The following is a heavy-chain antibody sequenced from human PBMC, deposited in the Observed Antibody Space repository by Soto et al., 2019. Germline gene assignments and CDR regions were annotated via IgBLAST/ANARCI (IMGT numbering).Heavy chain of an antibody. CDR1: GFTFSSYG. Sequence: QVQLVESGGGVVQPGRSLRLSCAASGFTFSSYGKHWVRQAPGKGLEWVAVIWYDGSNKYYADSVKGRFTISRDNSKNTLYLQMNSLRAEDTAVYYCARDQEFDGIYFDYWGQGTLVTVSS. J-gene: IGHJ4*02. CDR2: IWYDGSNK. CDR3: ARDQEFDGIYFDY. V-gene: IGHV3-33*01. D-gene: IGHD3-9*01.